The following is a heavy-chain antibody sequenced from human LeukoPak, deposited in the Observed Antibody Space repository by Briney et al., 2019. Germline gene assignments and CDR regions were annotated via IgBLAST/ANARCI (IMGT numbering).Heavy chain of an antibody. CDR3: ARGPSLLY. Sequence: PRGSLRLSCAASGFAFSSHWMSWVRQAPGKGLEWVASIKPDGSERYYVDSLRGRFTISRDNAKTSLYLQMSSLRAEDTAVYYCARGPSLLYWGQGTLVTVSS. D-gene: IGHD2-21*01. V-gene: IGHV3-7*01. CDR1: GFAFSSHW. J-gene: IGHJ4*02. CDR2: IKPDGSER.